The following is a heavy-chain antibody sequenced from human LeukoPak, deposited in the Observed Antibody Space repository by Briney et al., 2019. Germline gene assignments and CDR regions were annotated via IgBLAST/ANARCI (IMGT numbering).Heavy chain of an antibody. J-gene: IGHJ4*02. V-gene: IGHV4-59*01. CDR1: GDSMRSYY. Sequence: SETLSLTCIVSGDSMRSYYWTWIRQSPGKGLEWIGHVDDSGGVNHNPSLRSRVTILVDTSKNRFSLNLKSVTAADTAVYYCTRDRSLASGKNYFDSWGLGTLVTVSS. CDR3: TRDRSLASGKNYFDS. D-gene: IGHD3-10*01. CDR2: VDDSGGV.